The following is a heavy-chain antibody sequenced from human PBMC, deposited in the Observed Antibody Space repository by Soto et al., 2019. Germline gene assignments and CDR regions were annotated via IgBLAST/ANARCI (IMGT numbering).Heavy chain of an antibody. V-gene: IGHV4-30-4*01. Sequence: SETLSLTCTVSGGSISSGTYYWSWIRQSPGKGLEWVGYIHYSGTTHYNPSLKSRVTISVDTSRNQFSLNLSSVTAADTAVYYCARSPTVRGITWFDPWGQGTLVTVSS. D-gene: IGHD3-10*01. CDR1: GGSISSGTYY. CDR2: IHYSGTT. CDR3: ARSPTVRGITWFDP. J-gene: IGHJ5*02.